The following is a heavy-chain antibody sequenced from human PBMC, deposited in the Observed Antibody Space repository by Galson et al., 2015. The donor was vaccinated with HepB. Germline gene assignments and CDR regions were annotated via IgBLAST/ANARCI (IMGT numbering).Heavy chain of an antibody. CDR3: ARGYPGDCSSVTCPAPFDY. J-gene: IGHJ4*02. D-gene: IGHD2-2*01. V-gene: IGHV1-8*01. CDR1: GCTFTNYN. CDR2: MNPNSGNT. Sequence: SVKVSCKASGCTFTNYNIKWVRQATGQGLEYMGWMNPNSGNTGFAQRFQGRVTMTRDTSISTAYMELSSLGSEDTAVYYCARGYPGDCSSVTCPAPFDYWGQGTLVTVSS.